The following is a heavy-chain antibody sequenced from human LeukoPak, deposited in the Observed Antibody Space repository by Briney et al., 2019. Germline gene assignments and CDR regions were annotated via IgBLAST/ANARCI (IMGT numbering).Heavy chain of an antibody. V-gene: IGHV3-21*04. CDR3: AKDRGYSYGISEY. J-gene: IGHJ4*02. CDR1: GFTFSSYS. D-gene: IGHD5-18*01. CDR2: ISSSSSYI. Sequence: GGSLRLSCAASGFTFSSYSMNWVRQAPGKGLEWVSSISSSSSYIYYADSVKGRFTISRDNSKNTLYLQMNSLRAEDTAVYYCAKDRGYSYGISEYWGQGTLVTVSS.